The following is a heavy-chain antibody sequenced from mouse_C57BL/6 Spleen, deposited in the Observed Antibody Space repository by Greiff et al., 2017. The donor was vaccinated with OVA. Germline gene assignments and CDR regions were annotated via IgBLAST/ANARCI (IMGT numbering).Heavy chain of an antibody. CDR1: GFTFSSYT. D-gene: IGHD2-5*01. CDR3: ARHGSNYDAMDY. Sequence: EVQLVESGGGLVKPGGSLKLSCAASGFTFSSYTMSWVRQTPEKRLEWVATISGGGGNTYYPDSVKGRFTISRDNAKNTLYLQMSSLRSEDTALYYCARHGSNYDAMDYWGQGTSVTVSS. J-gene: IGHJ4*01. CDR2: ISGGGGNT. V-gene: IGHV5-9*01.